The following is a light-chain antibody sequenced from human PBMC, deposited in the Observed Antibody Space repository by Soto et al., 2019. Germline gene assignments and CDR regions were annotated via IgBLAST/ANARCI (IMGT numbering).Light chain of an antibody. J-gene: IGLJ1*01. Sequence: QSLLTQPASLSGSPGQSITISCTGTSSDIGAYDYVSWFQQHPGKAPKLMISEVNNRPSGVSNRSSGSKYGNTAYLTISGLQVEDEAEYFCFSLTTTSTHVFGTGTTVTVL. CDR3: FSLTTTSTHV. V-gene: IGLV2-14*01. CDR2: EVN. CDR1: SSDIGAYDY.